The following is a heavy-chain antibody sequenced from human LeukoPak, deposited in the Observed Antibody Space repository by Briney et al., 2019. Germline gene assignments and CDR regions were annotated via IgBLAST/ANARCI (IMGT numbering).Heavy chain of an antibody. J-gene: IGHJ4*02. V-gene: IGHV3-21*01. CDR2: ISSSSSYI. D-gene: IGHD3-3*01. CDR3: ARGLEGLRFLEWLLGNFDY. Sequence: PGGSLRLSCAASGFTFSSYSMNWVRQAPGKGLEWVSSISSSSSYIYYADSVKGRFTISRDNAKNSLYLQMNSLRAEDTAVYYCARGLEGLRFLEWLLGNFDYWGQGTLVTVSS. CDR1: GFTFSSYS.